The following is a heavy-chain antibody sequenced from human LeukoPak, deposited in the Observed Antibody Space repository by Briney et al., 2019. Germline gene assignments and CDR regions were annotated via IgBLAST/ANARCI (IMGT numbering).Heavy chain of an antibody. Sequence: ASVKVSCKASGYTFTGYYMHWVRQAPGQGLEWMGWINPNSGGTNYAQKFQGRVTMTRDTSISTAYMELSRLRSDDTAVYYCARPRDYYGSGSPHYWGQGTLVTVSS. CDR2: INPNSGGT. CDR3: ARPRDYYGSGSPHY. CDR1: GYTFTGYY. J-gene: IGHJ4*02. V-gene: IGHV1-2*02. D-gene: IGHD3-10*01.